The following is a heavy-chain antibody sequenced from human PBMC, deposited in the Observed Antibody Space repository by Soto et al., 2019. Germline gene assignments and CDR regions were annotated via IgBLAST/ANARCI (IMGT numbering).Heavy chain of an antibody. Sequence: SETLSLTCTVSGGSISSSSYYWGWIRQPPGKGLEWIGSIYYSGSTYYNPSLKSRVTISVDTSKNQFSLKLSSVTAADTAVYYCARIEYSSPSPWWLDPWGQGTLVTVSS. CDR2: IYYSGST. CDR3: ARIEYSSPSPWWLDP. V-gene: IGHV4-39*01. J-gene: IGHJ5*02. D-gene: IGHD6-6*01. CDR1: GGSISSSSYY.